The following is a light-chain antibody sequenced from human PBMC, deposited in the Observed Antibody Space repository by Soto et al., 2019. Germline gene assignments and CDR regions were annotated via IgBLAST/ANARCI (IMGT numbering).Light chain of an antibody. Sequence: EIGITRLPSTLLVHPGETATLSCRASQSLTSYLAWYQQKPDQAPRLLIYGISTRATDIPARFSGSGSGTEFTLTISSLQSEDFAVYYCQQYNNWPLTFGGGTKVDIK. CDR2: GIS. J-gene: IGKJ4*01. CDR3: QQYNNWPLT. CDR1: QSLTSY. V-gene: IGKV3-15*01.